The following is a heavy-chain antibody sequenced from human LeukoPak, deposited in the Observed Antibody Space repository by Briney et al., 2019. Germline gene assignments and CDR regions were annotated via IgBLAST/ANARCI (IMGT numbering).Heavy chain of an antibody. V-gene: IGHV4-34*01. Sequence: SETLSLTCAVYGGSFSGYYWSWIRQPPGKGLEWIGEINHSGSTNYNPSLKSRVTISVDTSKNQFSLKLSSVTAADTAVYYCARRIPDYYGSGSYYSWGQGTLFTVSS. CDR3: ARRIPDYYGSGSYYS. CDR1: GGSFSGYY. J-gene: IGHJ4*02. D-gene: IGHD3-10*01. CDR2: INHSGST.